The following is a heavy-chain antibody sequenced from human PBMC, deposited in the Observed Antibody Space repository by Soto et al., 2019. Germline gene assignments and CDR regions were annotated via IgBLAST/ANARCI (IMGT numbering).Heavy chain of an antibody. V-gene: IGHV1-2*04. CDR2: INPNSGGT. J-gene: IGHJ4*02. CDR1: GYTFTGYY. CDR3: ARRGPSEGIAAAGSSRFDY. D-gene: IGHD6-13*01. Sequence: ASVKVSCKASGYTFTGYYMHWVRQAPGQGLEWMGWINPNSGGTNYARKFQGWVTMTRDTSISTAYMELSRLRSDDTAVYYCARRGPSEGIAAAGSSRFDYWGQGTLVTVSX.